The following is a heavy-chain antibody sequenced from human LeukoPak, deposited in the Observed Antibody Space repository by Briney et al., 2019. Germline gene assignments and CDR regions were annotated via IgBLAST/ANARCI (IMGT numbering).Heavy chain of an antibody. D-gene: IGHD6-19*01. V-gene: IGHV3-33*01. J-gene: IGHJ4*02. CDR3: ARSYSSGWSERSYFDY. CDR1: GFTFSSYG. Sequence: PGGSLRLFCAASGFTFSSYGMHWVRQAPGKGLEWVAVIWYDGSNKYYADSVKGRFTISRDNSKNTLYLQMNSLRAEDAAVYYCARSYSSGWSERSYFDYWGQGTLVTVSS. CDR2: IWYDGSNK.